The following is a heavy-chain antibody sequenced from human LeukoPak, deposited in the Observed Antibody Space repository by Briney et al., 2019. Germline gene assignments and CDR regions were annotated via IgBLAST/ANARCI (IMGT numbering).Heavy chain of an antibody. CDR1: GGTFTGYY. V-gene: IGHV1-2*04. J-gene: IGHJ4*02. CDR3: ARDSGSGWSLDY. Sequence: ASVKVSCKASGGTFTGYYMHWVRQAPGQGLEWMGWINPNSGGTNYAQKFQGWVTMTRDTSISTAYMELSRLTSDDTAVYFCARDSGSGWSLDYWGQGTLVTVSS. D-gene: IGHD6-19*01. CDR2: INPNSGGT.